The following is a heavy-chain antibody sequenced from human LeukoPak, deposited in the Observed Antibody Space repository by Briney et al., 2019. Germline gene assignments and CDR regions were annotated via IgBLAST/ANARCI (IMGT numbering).Heavy chain of an antibody. J-gene: IGHJ4*02. V-gene: IGHV4-34*01. CDR3: ARAKWLVRL. CDR2: INHSGST. CDR1: GGSFSGYY. Sequence: SETLSLTCAVYGGSFSGYYWSWIRQPPGKGLEWIGEINHSGSTNYNPSLKSRVTISVDTSKNQFSLTLSSVTAADTAVYYCARAKWLVRLWGQGTLVTVSS. D-gene: IGHD6-19*01.